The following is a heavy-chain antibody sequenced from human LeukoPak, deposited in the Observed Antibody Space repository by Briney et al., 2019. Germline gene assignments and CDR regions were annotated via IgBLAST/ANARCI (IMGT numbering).Heavy chain of an antibody. J-gene: IGHJ4*02. Sequence: GGSLRLSCAASGFTFSNAWMNWVRQAPGKGLEWVSSISSGSSYIYYTESVKGRFTISRDNAKSPLYLQMNSLRAEDTAVYYCARAHGGDFDYYDSSGYYPPDYWGQGTLVTVSS. D-gene: IGHD3-22*01. CDR2: ISSGSSYI. CDR1: GFTFSNAW. V-gene: IGHV3-21*01. CDR3: ARAHGGDFDYYDSSGYYPPDY.